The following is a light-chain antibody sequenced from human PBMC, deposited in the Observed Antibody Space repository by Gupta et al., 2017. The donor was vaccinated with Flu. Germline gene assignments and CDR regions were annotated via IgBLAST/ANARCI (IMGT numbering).Light chain of an antibody. CDR3: SSYAGSNNLVV. Sequence: ALTQPPSASGSPGQSVTLSCTGTSSDVGGYNYVSWYQQHPGKAPKLMIYEVSKRPSGVPDRFSGSKSGNTASLTVSGLQAEDEADYYCSSYAGSNNLVVFGGGTKLTVL. CDR2: EVS. J-gene: IGLJ2*01. V-gene: IGLV2-8*01. CDR1: SSDVGGYNY.